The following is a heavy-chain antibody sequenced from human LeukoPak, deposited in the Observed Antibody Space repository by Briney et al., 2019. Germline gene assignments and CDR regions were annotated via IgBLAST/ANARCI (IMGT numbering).Heavy chain of an antibody. CDR3: ARDIDYGDYLFDY. D-gene: IGHD4-17*01. V-gene: IGHV1-2*02. Sequence: ASVKVSCKASGYTFTGYYMHWVRQAPGQGLEWTGWINPNSGGTNYAQKFQGRVTMTRDTSISTAYMELSRLRSDDTAVYYCARDIDYGDYLFDYWGQGTLVTVSS. CDR1: GYTFTGYY. J-gene: IGHJ4*02. CDR2: INPNSGGT.